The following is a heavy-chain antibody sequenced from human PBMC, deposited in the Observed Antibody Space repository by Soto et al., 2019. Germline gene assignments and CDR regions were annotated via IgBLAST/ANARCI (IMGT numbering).Heavy chain of an antibody. CDR1: GYTFTSYY. CDR2: INPSGGST. V-gene: IGHV1-46*01. J-gene: IGHJ6*02. D-gene: IGHD3-3*01. Sequence: QVQLVQSGAEVKKPGASVKVSCKASGYTFTSYYMHWVRQAPGQGLEWMGIINPSGGSTSYAQKFRGRVTMTRDTSTSTVYVELSSLRSEDTAVYYCARVRDVRFLEWSYGMDVWGQGTTVTVSS. CDR3: ARVRDVRFLEWSYGMDV.